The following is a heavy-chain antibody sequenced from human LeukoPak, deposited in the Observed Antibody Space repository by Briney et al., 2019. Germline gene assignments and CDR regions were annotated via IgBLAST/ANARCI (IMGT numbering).Heavy chain of an antibody. D-gene: IGHD5-18*01. Sequence: GGSLRLSCAASGFTFSNAWMSWVRQAPGKGLEWVGRIKSKTEGGTTDYAAPVKGRFTISRDDSKNTLYAEMNSLKTEDTAVYYCATVGYSYVSDYWGQGTLVTVSS. V-gene: IGHV3-15*01. J-gene: IGHJ4*02. CDR1: GFTFSNAW. CDR3: ATVGYSYVSDY. CDR2: IKSKTEGGTT.